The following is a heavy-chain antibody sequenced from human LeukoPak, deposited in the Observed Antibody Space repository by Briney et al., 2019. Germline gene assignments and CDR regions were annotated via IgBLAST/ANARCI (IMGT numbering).Heavy chain of an antibody. Sequence: KPSETLSLTCTVSGGSISSYYWSWIRQPAGKGLEWIGRIYTSGSTNYNPSLKSRLTMSVDTSKNQFSLKLSSVTAADTAVYYCARAPVGYDSSGYYYLDYWGQGTLVTVSS. D-gene: IGHD3-22*01. CDR3: ARAPVGYDSSGYYYLDY. CDR2: IYTSGST. J-gene: IGHJ4*02. CDR1: GGSISSYY. V-gene: IGHV4-4*07.